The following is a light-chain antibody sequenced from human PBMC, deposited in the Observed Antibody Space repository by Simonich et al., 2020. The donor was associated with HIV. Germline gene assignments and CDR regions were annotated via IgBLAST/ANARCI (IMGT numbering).Light chain of an antibody. CDR1: QSVSSN. V-gene: IGKV3-15*01. Sequence: EIVMTQSPATLSVSPGERATLSCRARQSVSSNLAWYQQKPGQAPRLLIYSASTRATGSPAKFSGSWSGTEFTLTISSMQSEDIAVYYCQQYNNRPLTFGGGTKVEIK. J-gene: IGKJ4*01. CDR2: SAS. CDR3: QQYNNRPLT.